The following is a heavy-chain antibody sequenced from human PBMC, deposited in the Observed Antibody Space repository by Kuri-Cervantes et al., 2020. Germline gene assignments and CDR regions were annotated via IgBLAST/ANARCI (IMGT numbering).Heavy chain of an antibody. Sequence: SQTLSLTCAVYGGSFSGYYWSWIRQPPGRGLEWIGEINHSGSTNYNPSLKSRVTISVDTSKNQFSLKLNSVTAADTAVYYCARSIVVTEGVGDWFDPWGQGTLVTVSS. D-gene: IGHD6-19*01. CDR1: GGSFSGYY. J-gene: IGHJ5*02. V-gene: IGHV4-34*01. CDR2: INHSGST. CDR3: ARSIVVTEGVGDWFDP.